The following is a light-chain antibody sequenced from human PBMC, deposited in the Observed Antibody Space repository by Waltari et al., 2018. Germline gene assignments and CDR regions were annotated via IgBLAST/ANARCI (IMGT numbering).Light chain of an antibody. CDR2: SAS. Sequence: DIHMTQSPSSVAASVVDRVTITCRASQGISSWLAWYQQNPGSAPKVLLYSASTLQTGVPSSFSGLGSEKEFTLNSGRLQPEDVATYCCQQGNSVPPTFGQGTKVEIK. V-gene: IGKV1-12*01. CDR1: QGISSW. J-gene: IGKJ1*01. CDR3: QQGNSVPPT.